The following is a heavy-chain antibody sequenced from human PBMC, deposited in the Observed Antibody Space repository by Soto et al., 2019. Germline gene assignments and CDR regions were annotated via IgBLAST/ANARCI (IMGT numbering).Heavy chain of an antibody. CDR2: ISSSGRSI. V-gene: IGHV3-48*03. CDR3: ARAPFDIYYYYGMDV. CDR1: GFSFSSYE. Sequence: EVQLVESGGGLVQTGGSLRLSCAASGFSFSSYEMNWVRQAPGKGLGRVSYISSSGRSINYSVFVKGRFTISRDNAKNSLYLQMHSLRAEDTALYYCARAPFDIYYYYGMDVWGQGTPVTVSS. J-gene: IGHJ6*01.